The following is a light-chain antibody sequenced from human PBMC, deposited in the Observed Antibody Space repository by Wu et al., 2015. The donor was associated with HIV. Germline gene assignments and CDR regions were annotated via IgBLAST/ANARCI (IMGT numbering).Light chain of an antibody. CDR1: QGISNF. J-gene: IGKJ1*01. V-gene: IGKV1-27*01. CDR2: AAS. CDR3: QQYGSSPWV. Sequence: DIQMTQSPSSLSASVGDRVTITCRASQGISNFLAWYQQKPGKPPKVLIYAASTLQSGVPSRFSGSGSGTDFTLTINRLEPEDFAVYYCQQYGSSPWVFGQGTKVEIK.